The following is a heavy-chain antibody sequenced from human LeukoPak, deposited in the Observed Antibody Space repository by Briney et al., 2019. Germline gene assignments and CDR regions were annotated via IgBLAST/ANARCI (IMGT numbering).Heavy chain of an antibody. V-gene: IGHV1-18*01. J-gene: IGHJ4*02. CDR1: GYTFTSYA. Sequence: EASVKVSCKASGYTFTSYAMHWVRQAPGQRLEWMGWISAYNGNTNYAQKLQGRVTMTTDTSTSTAYMELRSLRSDDTAVYYCARGTVTTDYWGQGTLVTVSS. CDR2: ISAYNGNT. CDR3: ARGTVTTDY. D-gene: IGHD4-17*01.